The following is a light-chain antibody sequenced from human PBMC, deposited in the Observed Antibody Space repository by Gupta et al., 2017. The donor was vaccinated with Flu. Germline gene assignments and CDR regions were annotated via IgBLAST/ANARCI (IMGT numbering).Light chain of an antibody. V-gene: IGLV3-1*01. J-gene: IGLJ3*02. CDR2: QDT. Sequence: SYELTQPPSVSVSPGQTASITCSGDKLGDQFACWYQQKPGQSPILVNYQDTKRPSGIPERFSGSNSGNTATLTISGTQGMDEADYYCQVWDSSAPNWVFGGGTKLTVL. CDR3: QVWDSSAPNWV. CDR1: KLGDQF.